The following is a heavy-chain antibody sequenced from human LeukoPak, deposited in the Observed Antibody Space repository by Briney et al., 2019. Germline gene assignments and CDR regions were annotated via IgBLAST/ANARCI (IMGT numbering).Heavy chain of an antibody. V-gene: IGHV4-59*01. CDR3: ARVTSYYDSSGYQFYFDY. D-gene: IGHD3-22*01. Sequence: SETLSLTCTVSGGSISSYYWSWIRQPPGKGLEWIGYIYYSGSTNYNPSLKSRGTISVDTSKNQFSLKLSSVTAADTAVYYCARVTSYYDSSGYQFYFDYWGQGTLVTVSS. CDR1: GGSISSYY. CDR2: IYYSGST. J-gene: IGHJ4*02.